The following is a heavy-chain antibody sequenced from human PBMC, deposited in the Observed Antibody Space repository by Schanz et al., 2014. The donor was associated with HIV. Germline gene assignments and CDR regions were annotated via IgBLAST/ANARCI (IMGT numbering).Heavy chain of an antibody. D-gene: IGHD6-19*01. CDR3: ARSSGWGGWSTWDGMDV. J-gene: IGHJ6*02. CDR2: LNTNIGAT. Sequence: QVQLVQSGSELKKPGASVKASCKASGYSFTGYYIHWVRQAPGQGLEWMGWLNTNIGATDYAPKFQGRVTLTGDTSTGTAYMEMRRLRSGDTAVYYCARSSGWGGWSTWDGMDVWGQGTTVTVS. V-gene: IGHV1-2*02. CDR1: GYSFTGYY.